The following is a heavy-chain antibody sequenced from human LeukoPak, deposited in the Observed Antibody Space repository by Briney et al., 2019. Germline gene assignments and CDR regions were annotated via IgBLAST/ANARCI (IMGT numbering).Heavy chain of an antibody. CDR1: GGSITNSGYY. CDR3: AREWELEEYYFDY. CDR2: IYYTGST. J-gene: IGHJ4*02. D-gene: IGHD1-26*01. Sequence: SETLSLTCTVSGGSITNSGYYWGWVRQPPGKGLEWIASIYYTGSTYYNPSLKSRVTMSVDTSKNQFSLKLSSVTAADTAVYYCAREWELEEYYFDYWGQGTLVTVSS. V-gene: IGHV4-39*07.